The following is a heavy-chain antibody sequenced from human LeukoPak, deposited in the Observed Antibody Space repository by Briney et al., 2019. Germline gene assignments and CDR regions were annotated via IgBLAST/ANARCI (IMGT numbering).Heavy chain of an antibody. Sequence: SQTLSLTCAISGDSVSSNSAAWNWIRQSPSRGLEWLGRTYYSSKWYHHYAVSVKGRITINPDTSKSQFSLQLNSVTPEDTAVYYCARELEVATIYSYFDHWGQGTLVTVSS. CDR3: ARELEVATIYSYFDH. J-gene: IGHJ4*02. CDR2: TYYSSKWYH. CDR1: GDSVSSNSAA. V-gene: IGHV6-1*01. D-gene: IGHD5-24*01.